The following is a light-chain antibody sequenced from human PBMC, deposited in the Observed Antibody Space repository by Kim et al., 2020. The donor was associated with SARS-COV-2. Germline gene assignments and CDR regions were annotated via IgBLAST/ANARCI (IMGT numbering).Light chain of an antibody. CDR3: HHYGSSPYT. J-gene: IGKJ2*01. V-gene: IGKV3-20*01. Sequence: LSPGERATLSCRASQSVSINYLAWYQQKPGQAPGLLIYGTSNRATGIPDRFSGSGTGTDFTLTISRLEPEDFAVYYCHHYGSSPYTFGQGTKLEI. CDR2: GTS. CDR1: QSVSINY.